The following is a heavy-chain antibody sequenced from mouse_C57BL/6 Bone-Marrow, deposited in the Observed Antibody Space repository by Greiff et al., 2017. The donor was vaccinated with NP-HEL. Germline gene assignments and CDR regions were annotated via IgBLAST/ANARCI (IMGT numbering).Heavy chain of an antibody. J-gene: IGHJ2*01. V-gene: IGHV1-7*01. Sequence: QVQLHQSGAELAKPGASVKLSCKASGYTFTSYWMHWVKQRPGQGLEWIGYINPSSGYTKYNQKFKDKATLTADKSSSTAYMQLSSLTYEDSAVYYCATPYYDYEGGYWGQGTTLTVSS. D-gene: IGHD2-4*01. CDR2: INPSSGYT. CDR1: GYTFTSYW. CDR3: ATPYYDYEGGY.